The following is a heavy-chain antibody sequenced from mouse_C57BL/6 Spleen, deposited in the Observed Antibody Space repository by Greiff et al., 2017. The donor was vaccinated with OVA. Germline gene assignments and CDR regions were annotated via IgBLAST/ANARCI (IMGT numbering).Heavy chain of an antibody. D-gene: IGHD1-1*01. CDR3: ARDFGSSPFDY. CDR2: ISYDGSN. V-gene: IGHV3-6*01. Sequence: EVQLQESGPGLVKPSQSLSLTCSVTGYSITSGYYWNWLRQFPGNKLEWMGYISYDGSNNYNPSLKNRITITRDTSKNQFFLKLNSVTTEDTATYYCARDFGSSPFDYWGQGTTLTVSS. J-gene: IGHJ2*01. CDR1: GYSITSGYY.